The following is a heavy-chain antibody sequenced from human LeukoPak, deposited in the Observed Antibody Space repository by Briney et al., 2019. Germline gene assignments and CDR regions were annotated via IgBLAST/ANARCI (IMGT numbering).Heavy chain of an antibody. D-gene: IGHD2-21*01. CDR3: ARAANCGGDCSLGPFDY. V-gene: IGHV1-69*05. J-gene: IGHJ4*02. CDR1: GGTFSSYA. Sequence: SVKVSCKASGGTFSSYAISWVRQAPGQGLEWMGGIIPIFGTANYAQKFQGRVTITTDESTSTAYMELSSLRSEDTAVYYCARAANCGGDCSLGPFDYWGQGTLVTVSS. CDR2: IIPIFGTA.